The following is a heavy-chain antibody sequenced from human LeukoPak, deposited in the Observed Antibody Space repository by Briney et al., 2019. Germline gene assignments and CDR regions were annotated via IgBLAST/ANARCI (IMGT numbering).Heavy chain of an antibody. CDR2: VSGRDTST. V-gene: IGHV3-23*01. D-gene: IGHD3-9*01. CDR3: AKRGDYDVLTGYYDSDY. CDR1: GFTFSNYA. Sequence: ASLRLSCAASGFTFSNYAMSWVRQAPGKGLEWVSAVSGRDTSTYYTDSVKGRFTISRDNSKNTLYLQMNSLSAEDTAIYYCAKRGDYDVLTGYYDSDYWGQGTLVTVSS. J-gene: IGHJ4*02.